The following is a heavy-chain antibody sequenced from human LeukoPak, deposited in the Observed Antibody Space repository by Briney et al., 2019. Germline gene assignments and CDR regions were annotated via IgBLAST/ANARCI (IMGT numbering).Heavy chain of an antibody. CDR3: AKDSSGYYLDY. J-gene: IGHJ4*02. Sequence: PGRSLRLSCAASGFTFSSYGMHWVRQAPGKGLEWVAVIWYGGSNKYYADSVKGRFTISRDNSKNTLYLQMNSLRAEDTAVYYCAKDSSGYYLDYWGQGTLATVSS. V-gene: IGHV3-33*06. CDR1: GFTFSSYG. CDR2: IWYGGSNK. D-gene: IGHD3-22*01.